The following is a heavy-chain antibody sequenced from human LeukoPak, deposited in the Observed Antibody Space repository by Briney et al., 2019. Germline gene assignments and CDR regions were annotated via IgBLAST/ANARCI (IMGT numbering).Heavy chain of an antibody. D-gene: IGHD1-26*01. CDR1: GFRFTSFG. CDR2: ISNYFGVT. J-gene: IGHJ5*02. CDR3: ARDSVSSGNGNGDWLHP. V-gene: IGHV1-18*04. Sequence: ASVKVSCKASGFRFTSFGVSRVRQAPGQGHEWMGWISNYFGVTHYAEKFEDRVTMTIDTSTATAYMALRSLRYDDTAIYYCARDSVSSGNGNGDWLHPWGQGTVVTVSS.